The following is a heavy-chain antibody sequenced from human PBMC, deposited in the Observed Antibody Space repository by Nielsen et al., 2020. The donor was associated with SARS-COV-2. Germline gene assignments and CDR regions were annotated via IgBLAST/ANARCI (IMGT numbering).Heavy chain of an antibody. CDR3: ARVITDGNYYYYYGMDV. CDR1: GFTFDDYA. Sequence: GGSLRLSCAASGFTFDDYAMPWVRQAPGKGLEWVSGISWNSGSIGYADSVKGRFTISRDNAKNSLYLQMNSLRAEDTAVYYCARVITDGNYYYYYGMDVWGQGTTVTVSS. CDR2: ISWNSGSI. J-gene: IGHJ6*02. V-gene: IGHV3-9*01.